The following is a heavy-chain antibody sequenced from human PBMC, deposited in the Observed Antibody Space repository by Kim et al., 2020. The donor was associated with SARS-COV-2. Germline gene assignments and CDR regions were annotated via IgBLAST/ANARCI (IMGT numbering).Heavy chain of an antibody. Sequence: VKGRFTISRDNAKNSLYLQMNSLRAEDTAVYYCARGSHRLLTTVTFLFDYWGQGTLVTVSS. V-gene: IGHV3-21*01. J-gene: IGHJ4*02. D-gene: IGHD4-17*01. CDR3: ARGSHRLLTTVTFLFDY.